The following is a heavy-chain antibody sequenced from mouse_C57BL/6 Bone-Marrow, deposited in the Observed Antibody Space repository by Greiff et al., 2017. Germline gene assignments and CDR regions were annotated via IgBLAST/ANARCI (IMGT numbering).Heavy chain of an antibody. D-gene: IGHD1-1*01. CDR1: GFTFSDYY. J-gene: IGHJ3*01. Sequence: EVKVVESGGGLVQPGGSLKLSCAASGFTFSDYYMYWVRQTPEKRLEWVAYISNGGGSTYYPDTVKGRFTISRDNAKNTLYLQMSRLKSEDTAMYYCARPSYCYGSGYGFAYWGQGTLVTVSA. CDR2: ISNGGGST. CDR3: ARPSYCYGSGYGFAY. V-gene: IGHV5-12*01.